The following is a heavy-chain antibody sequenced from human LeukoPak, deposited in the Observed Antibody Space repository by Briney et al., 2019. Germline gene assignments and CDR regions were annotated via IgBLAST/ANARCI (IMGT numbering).Heavy chain of an antibody. CDR1: GGSFSGYY. Sequence: SETLSLTCAVYGGSFSGYYWSWIRQPPGKGLEWIGEINHSGSTNYNPSLKSRVTISVDTSKNQFSLKLSSVTAADTAVYYCARGERSSAGSDYWGQGTLVTVSS. CDR2: INHSGST. CDR3: ARGERSSAGSDY. J-gene: IGHJ4*02. V-gene: IGHV4-34*01. D-gene: IGHD1-26*01.